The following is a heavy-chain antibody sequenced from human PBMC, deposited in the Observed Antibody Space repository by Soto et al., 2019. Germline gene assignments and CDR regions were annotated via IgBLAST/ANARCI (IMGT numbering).Heavy chain of an antibody. CDR2: IIPMFGTA. D-gene: IGHD3-22*01. CDR1: GDTFSSYA. J-gene: IGHJ4*02. Sequence: QVQLVQSGAEVKKPGSSVKVSCKASGDTFSSYAINWVRQAPGQGLEWMEAIIPMFGTANYAQKFKGRVTITAGESKSTVYMELSSLRSEDTAVYYCARVGPAHYYDSSGYSSPLDYWGQGTLVTVSS. CDR3: ARVGPAHYYDSSGYSSPLDY. V-gene: IGHV1-69*01.